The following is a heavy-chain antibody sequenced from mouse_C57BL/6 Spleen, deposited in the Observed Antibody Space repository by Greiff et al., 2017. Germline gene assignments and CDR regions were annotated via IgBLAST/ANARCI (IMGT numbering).Heavy chain of an antibody. J-gene: IGHJ1*03. V-gene: IGHV6-6*01. CDR2: IRNKANNHAT. Sequence: DVMLVESGGGLVQPGGSMKLSCAASGFTFSDAWMDWVRQSPEKGLEWVAEIRNKANNHATYYAESVKGRFTISRDDSKSSVYLQMNSLRAEDTGIYYCTSYGSSYRWYFDVWGTGTTVTVSS. CDR1: GFTFSDAW. D-gene: IGHD1-1*01. CDR3: TSYGSSYRWYFDV.